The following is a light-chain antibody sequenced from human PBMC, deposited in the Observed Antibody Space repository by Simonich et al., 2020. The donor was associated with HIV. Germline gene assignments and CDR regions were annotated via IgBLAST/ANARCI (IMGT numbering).Light chain of an antibody. CDR2: AAS. J-gene: IGKJ3*01. CDR1: QSIRSN. CDR3: QQYNNWPSPFA. V-gene: IGKV3-15*01. Sequence: EIVMTQSPATLSVSPGERATLSCRASQSIRSNLAWYQQKPGQTPRLLIYAASTRATGIPVGFSGSGAGTEFTLTISSMESEDFAVYYCQQYNNWPSPFAFGPGTKVDIK.